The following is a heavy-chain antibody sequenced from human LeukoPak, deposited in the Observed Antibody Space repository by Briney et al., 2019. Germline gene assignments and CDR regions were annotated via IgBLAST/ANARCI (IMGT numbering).Heavy chain of an antibody. V-gene: IGHV3-21*01. Sequence: GGSLRLSCAASGFTFSSYSMNWVRQAPGKGLEWVSSISSSSGYIYYADSVKGRFTISRDNAENSLYLQMNSLRAEDTAVYYCARGSCSSSSCYEHYYYYYMDVWGKGTTVAVSS. CDR1: GFTFSSYS. J-gene: IGHJ6*03. D-gene: IGHD2-2*01. CDR3: ARGSCSSSSCYEHYYYYYMDV. CDR2: ISSSSGYI.